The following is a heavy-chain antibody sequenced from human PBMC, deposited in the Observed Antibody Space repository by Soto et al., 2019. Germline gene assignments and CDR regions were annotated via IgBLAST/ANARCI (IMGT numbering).Heavy chain of an antibody. J-gene: IGHJ4*02. V-gene: IGHV4-34*01. CDR1: GGSFSGYY. Sequence: SETLSLTCAVYGGSFSGYYWSWIRQPPGKGLEWIGEINHSGSTNYNPSLKSRVTISVDTSKNQFSLKLSSVTAADTAVYYCARPAAAADPYYFDYWGQGTLVTVSS. CDR3: ARPAAAADPYYFDY. CDR2: INHSGST. D-gene: IGHD6-13*01.